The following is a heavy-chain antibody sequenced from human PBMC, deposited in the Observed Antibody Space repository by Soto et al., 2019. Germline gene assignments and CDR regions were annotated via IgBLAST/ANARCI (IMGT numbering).Heavy chain of an antibody. CDR1: SGSISSSNW. D-gene: IGHD3-16*01. V-gene: IGHV4-4*02. J-gene: IGHJ3*02. CDR2: IYHSGST. Sequence: QVQLQESGPGLVKPSGTLSLTCAVSSGSISSSNWWSWVRQPPGKGLEWIGEIYHSGSTNYNPSLKRRVTISVDKSKNQFALKLSSVTAADTAVYYCARVTLTHWGRANAFDIWGQGTMVTVSS. CDR3: ARVTLTHWGRANAFDI.